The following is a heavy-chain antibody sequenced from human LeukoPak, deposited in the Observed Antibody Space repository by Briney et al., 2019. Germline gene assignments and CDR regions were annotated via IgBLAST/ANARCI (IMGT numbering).Heavy chain of an antibody. D-gene: IGHD5/OR15-5a*01. J-gene: IGHJ3*02. Sequence: PETLSDTCTVSGGSMSTYYWSWIRQPPGKGLEWIGNIYNSGSTNYNPSLKRRVTMSEDTAKNHFSLKLSSVTAADTAVHYCAVNSTKHAFDIWGQGTMFTVSS. CDR3: AVNSTKHAFDI. V-gene: IGHV4-59*08. CDR1: GGSMSTYY. CDR2: IYNSGST.